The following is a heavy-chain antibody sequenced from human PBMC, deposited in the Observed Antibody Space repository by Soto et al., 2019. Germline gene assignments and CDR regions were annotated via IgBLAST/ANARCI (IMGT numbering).Heavy chain of an antibody. CDR2: VSYSGST. J-gene: IGHJ4*02. V-gene: IGHV4-59*01. D-gene: IGHD3-22*01. CDR3: ATAPMYYYDGSSYFEY. Sequence: SENLSLTCTVSGDSISSYYWNWIRQPPGKGLEWIGYVSYSGSTNYNPSLKSRVTISIETSKNQLSLKLTSVTAADTAVYYCATAPMYYYDGSSYFEYWGQGTLVTVSS. CDR1: GDSISSYY.